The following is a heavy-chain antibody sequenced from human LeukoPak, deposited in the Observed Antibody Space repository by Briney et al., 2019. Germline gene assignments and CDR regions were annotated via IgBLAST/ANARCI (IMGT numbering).Heavy chain of an antibody. V-gene: IGHV5-10-1*01. J-gene: IGHJ1*01. CDR3: AGAGIAVAGNAEYFQH. D-gene: IGHD6-19*01. CDR2: IDPSDSCT. CDR1: GYSFTSYW. Sequence: GESLKTSCKGSGYSFTSYWISWVRQMPGKGLEWMGRIDPSDSCTNYSPSFQGHVTISADKSISTAYLQWSSLKASDTAMYYCAGAGIAVAGNAEYFQHWGQGTLVTVSS.